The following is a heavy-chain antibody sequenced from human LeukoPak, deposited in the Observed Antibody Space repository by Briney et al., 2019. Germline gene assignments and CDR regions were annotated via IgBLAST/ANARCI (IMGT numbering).Heavy chain of an antibody. Sequence: ASVKVSCTASGYTFTSYFMHWVRQAPGQGLDWMGIINPSGGSTSYAQKFQGRVTMTRDTSTSTVYMELSSLRSEDTAVYYCARDSADYGDYDYWGQGTLVTVSS. CDR1: GYTFTSYF. D-gene: IGHD4-17*01. CDR2: INPSGGST. CDR3: ARDSADYGDYDY. J-gene: IGHJ4*02. V-gene: IGHV1-46*01.